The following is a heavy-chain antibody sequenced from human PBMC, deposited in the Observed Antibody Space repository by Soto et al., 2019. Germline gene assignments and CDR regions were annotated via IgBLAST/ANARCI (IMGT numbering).Heavy chain of an antibody. CDR2: IYYSGST. CDR1: GGSISSYY. CDR3: ARHVSGELLYYFDY. J-gene: IGHJ4*02. V-gene: IGHV4-59*08. D-gene: IGHD3-16*01. Sequence: SETLSLTCTVSGGSISSYYWSWIRQPPGKGLEWIGYIYYSGSTNYNPSLKSRVTISVDTSKNQFSLKLSSVTAADTAVYYCARHVSGELLYYFDYWGQGTLVTVS.